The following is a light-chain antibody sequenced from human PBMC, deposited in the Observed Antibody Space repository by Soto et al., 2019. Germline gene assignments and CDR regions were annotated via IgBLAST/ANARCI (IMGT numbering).Light chain of an antibody. J-gene: IGLJ3*02. Sequence: QCLLTQHASVAGCPGPSIASCCTRTSTDVGGYDYVSWYQQHPGKAPNLMIYEVSNRPSGVSNRFSGAKSGNTASLTISGLQAEDEADYYCSSYTSDSTLVFGGGTKVTVL. CDR1: STDVGGYDY. CDR2: EVS. V-gene: IGLV2-14*01. CDR3: SSYTSDSTLV.